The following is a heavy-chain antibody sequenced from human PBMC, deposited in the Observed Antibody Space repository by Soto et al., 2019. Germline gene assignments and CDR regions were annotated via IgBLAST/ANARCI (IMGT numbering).Heavy chain of an antibody. Sequence: GGSLRLSCAASGFTFSSYGMHWVRQAPGKGLEWVAVIWYDGSNKYYADSVKGRFTISRDNSKNTLYLQMNSLRAEDTAVYYCAKGSERVVRGVIRDYYYYGMDVWGQGTTVTVSS. J-gene: IGHJ6*02. CDR1: GFTFSSYG. CDR3: AKGSERVVRGVIRDYYYYGMDV. V-gene: IGHV3-33*06. CDR2: IWYDGSNK. D-gene: IGHD3-10*01.